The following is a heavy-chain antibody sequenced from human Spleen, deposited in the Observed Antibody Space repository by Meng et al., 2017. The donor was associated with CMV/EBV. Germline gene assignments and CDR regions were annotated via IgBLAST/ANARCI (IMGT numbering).Heavy chain of an antibody. CDR3: ARVPAPYYYDRSGPFAY. CDR2: LSPYTGNT. Sequence: SPFTPYAISWLRPAPGPRLPRMGCLSPYTGNTLSAHKFHGRVPMTTDTTTSTAYMDLTSLNSDDTAVYFCARVPAPYYYDRSGPFAYWGQGTLVTVSS. CDR1: SPFTPYA. J-gene: IGHJ4*02. D-gene: IGHD3-22*01. V-gene: IGHV1-18*01.